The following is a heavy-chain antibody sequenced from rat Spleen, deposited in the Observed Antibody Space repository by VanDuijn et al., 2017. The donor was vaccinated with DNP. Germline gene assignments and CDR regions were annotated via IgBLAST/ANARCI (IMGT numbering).Heavy chain of an antibody. CDR3: ARGSGTYYWYFDF. CDR1: GFTFSNYY. Sequence: EVQLVESGGDLVQPGRSMKLSCAASGFTFSNYYMAWVRQAPTKGLEWVASISTGGGNTYYRDSVKGRFTISRDNAKNTLYLQMNSLRSEDTATYYCARGSGTYYWYFDFWGPGTMVTVSS. CDR2: ISTGGGNT. J-gene: IGHJ1*01. V-gene: IGHV5-25*01. D-gene: IGHD5-1*01.